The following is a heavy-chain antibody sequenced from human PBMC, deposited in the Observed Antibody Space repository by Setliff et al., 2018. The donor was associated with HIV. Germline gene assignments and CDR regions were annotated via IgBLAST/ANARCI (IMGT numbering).Heavy chain of an antibody. D-gene: IGHD3-22*01. J-gene: IGHJ4*02. CDR3: ARDFVHLTNYYDSDRYVY. CDR1: GYSISSGYY. Sequence: PSETLSLTCAVSGYSISSGYYWGWIRQPPGKGLQWIGSIYHSGGTYYNPSLKSRVTMSVDTSKNQFSLKLTSVTAADTAVYYCARDFVHLTNYYDSDRYVYWGQGTLVTAPQ. V-gene: IGHV4-38-2*02. CDR2: IYHSGGT.